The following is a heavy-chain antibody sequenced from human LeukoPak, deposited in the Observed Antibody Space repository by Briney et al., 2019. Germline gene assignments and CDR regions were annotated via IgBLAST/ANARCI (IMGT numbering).Heavy chain of an antibody. Sequence: ASVKVSCKASGYTFTDFYIHWVRQAPGHGVEWMGWTNPYSGGTNSTQKFQGRVTMTRDASISTAYMELSRLRSDDTAVYYCARRYCGGDCLQYFQHWGQGTLVTVSS. CDR2: TNPYSGGT. V-gene: IGHV1-2*02. CDR1: GYTFTDFY. CDR3: ARRYCGGDCLQYFQH. D-gene: IGHD2-21*02. J-gene: IGHJ1*01.